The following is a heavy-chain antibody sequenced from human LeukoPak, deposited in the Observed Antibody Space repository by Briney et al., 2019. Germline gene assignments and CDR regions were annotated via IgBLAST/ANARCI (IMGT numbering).Heavy chain of an antibody. J-gene: IGHJ3*02. V-gene: IGHV1-8*03. Sequence: ASVKVSCKASGYTLTSYDINWVRQATGQRLEWMGWMNPNSGNTGYAQKFQGRVTITRNTSISTAYMELSSLRSEDTAVYYCARVWIGVAFDIWGQGTMVTVSS. CDR3: ARVWIGVAFDI. CDR2: MNPNSGNT. D-gene: IGHD3-3*01. CDR1: GYTLTSYD.